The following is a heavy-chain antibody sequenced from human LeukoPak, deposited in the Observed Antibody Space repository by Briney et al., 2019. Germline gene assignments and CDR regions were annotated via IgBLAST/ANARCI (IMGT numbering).Heavy chain of an antibody. Sequence: GSLRLSCAASGFTFTTYAMSWVRQAPGKGLEWLSSISGSGGSTYYADSVKGRFTISRESSRSTLYLQVNSLRVEDTAVYYCATLLRITTSRGPFDYWGQGALVTVSS. J-gene: IGHJ4*02. CDR3: ATLLRITTSRGPFDY. D-gene: IGHD3-3*01. CDR1: GFTFTTYA. V-gene: IGHV3-23*01. CDR2: ISGSGGST.